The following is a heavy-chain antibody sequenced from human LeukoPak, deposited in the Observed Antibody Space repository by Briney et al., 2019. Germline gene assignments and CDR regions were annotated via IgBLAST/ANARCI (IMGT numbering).Heavy chain of an antibody. J-gene: IGHJ5*02. D-gene: IGHD3-10*01. CDR3: ARATMVRGVIYNWFDP. CDR2: IIPILGIA. CDR1: GGTFSSYA. Sequence: SVKVSCKASGGTFSSYAISWVRQAPGQGLEWMGRIIPILGIANYAQKFQGRVTITADKSTSTAYMELSSLRSEDTAVYHCARATMVRGVIYNWFDPWGQGTLVTVSS. V-gene: IGHV1-69*04.